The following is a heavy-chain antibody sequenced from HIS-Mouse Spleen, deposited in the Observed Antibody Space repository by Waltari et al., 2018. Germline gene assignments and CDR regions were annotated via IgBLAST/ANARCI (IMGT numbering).Heavy chain of an antibody. D-gene: IGHD7-27*01. V-gene: IGHV3-23*01. Sequence: EVQLLESGGGLVQPGGSLRLSCAASGFPFSSYAMSWVRQAPGKGLEWVSAISGSGGSTYYADSVKGRFTISRDNSKNTLYLQMNSLRAEDTAVYYCAKDQANWGFAFDIWGQGTMVTVSS. CDR1: GFPFSSYA. CDR3: AKDQANWGFAFDI. CDR2: ISGSGGST. J-gene: IGHJ3*02.